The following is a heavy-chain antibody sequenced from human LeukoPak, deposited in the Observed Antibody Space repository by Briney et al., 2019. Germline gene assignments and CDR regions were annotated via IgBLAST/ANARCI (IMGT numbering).Heavy chain of an antibody. J-gene: IGHJ6*02. CDR2: IKSDGSET. V-gene: IGHV3-74*01. CDR3: ASDRVFYGLDV. Sequence: GGSLRLSCAASGFTFDDYAMHWVRQAPGKGLMWVSRIKSDGSETSYADSVKGRFTISRDNARNTLYLQMNSLRPEDTAIYYCASDRVFYGLDVWGQGTTVTVSS. CDR1: GFTFDDYA.